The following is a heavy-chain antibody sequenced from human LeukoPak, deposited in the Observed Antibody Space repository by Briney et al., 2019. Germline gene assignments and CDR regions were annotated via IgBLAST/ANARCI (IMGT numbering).Heavy chain of an antibody. V-gene: IGHV4-61*03. J-gene: IGHJ5*02. D-gene: IGHD3-10*01. CDR1: GGSISSSSYY. Sequence: PSETLSLTCTVSGGSISSSSYYWSWIRQPPGKGLEWIGYVSHSGSTSYNPSLKSRVTVSLDTSKNLFSLKLSSVTAADTAVYYCARYGGTFLDPWGQGTLVTVSS. CDR2: VSHSGST. CDR3: ARYGGTFLDP.